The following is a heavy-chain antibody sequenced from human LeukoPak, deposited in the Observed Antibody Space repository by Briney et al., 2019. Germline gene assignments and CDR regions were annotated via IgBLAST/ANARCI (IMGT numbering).Heavy chain of an antibody. CDR1: GYTLTELS. CDR3: ATDQYSSGWYYYFDY. V-gene: IGHV1-24*01. J-gene: IGHJ4*02. D-gene: IGHD6-19*01. CDR2: FDPEDGET. Sequence: ASVKVSCKVSGYTLTELSMHWVRQAPGKGLEWMGGFDPEDGETIYAQKFQGRVTMTEDTSTDTAYMELSSLRSEDTAVYYCATDQYSSGWYYYFDYWGQGTLVTVSS.